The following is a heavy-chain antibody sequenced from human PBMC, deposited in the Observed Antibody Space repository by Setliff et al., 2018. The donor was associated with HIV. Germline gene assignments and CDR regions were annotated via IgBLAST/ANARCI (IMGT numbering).Heavy chain of an antibody. Sequence: SETLSLTCAVYGGSFGDQFWNWIRQPPGKGLEWIGELSPSGTTRSNPSLQSRVTISLDTSNNQFSLKLTSVTAADTAMYYCASFFVTTVTNQDYWGQGTPVTVSS. CDR2: LSPSGTT. CDR1: GGSFGDQF. V-gene: IGHV4-34*01. CDR3: ASFFVTTVTNQDY. D-gene: IGHD4-17*01. J-gene: IGHJ4*02.